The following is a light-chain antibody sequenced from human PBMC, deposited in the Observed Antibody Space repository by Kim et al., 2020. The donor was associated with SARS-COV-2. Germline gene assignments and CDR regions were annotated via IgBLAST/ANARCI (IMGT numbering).Light chain of an antibody. CDR3: QAWDSSTGV. CDR1: KLGDKY. Sequence: SVSPGQTASITCAGDKLGDKYACWYQQKPGQSPVLVIYQDNKRPPGIPERFSGSNSGNTATLTISGTQAMDEADYYCQAWDSSTGVFGTGTKVTVL. CDR2: QDN. V-gene: IGLV3-1*01. J-gene: IGLJ1*01.